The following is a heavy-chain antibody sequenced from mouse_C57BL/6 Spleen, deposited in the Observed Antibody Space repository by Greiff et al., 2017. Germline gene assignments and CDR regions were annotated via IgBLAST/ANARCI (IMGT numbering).Heavy chain of an antibody. V-gene: IGHV5-17*01. CDR3: ASTGTYYAMDY. Sequence: EVMLVDSGGGLVKPGGSLKLSCAASGFTFSDYGMHWVRQAPEKGLEWVAYISSGSSTIYYADTVKGRFTISRDNAKNTLFLQMTSLRSEDTAMYYCASTGTYYAMDYWGQGTSVTVSS. CDR2: ISSGSSTI. J-gene: IGHJ4*01. CDR1: GFTFSDYG. D-gene: IGHD4-1*02.